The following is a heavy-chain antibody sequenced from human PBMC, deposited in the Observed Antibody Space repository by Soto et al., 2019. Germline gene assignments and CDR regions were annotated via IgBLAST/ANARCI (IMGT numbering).Heavy chain of an antibody. J-gene: IGHJ4*02. CDR3: ARRSIWFGEIDY. V-gene: IGHV4-39*01. D-gene: IGHD3-10*01. CDR2: IYYSGST. CDR1: GGSISSSSYY. Sequence: PSETLSLTCTVAGGSISSSSYYWGWIRQPPGKGLEWIGSIYYSGSTYYNPSLKSRVTISVDTSKNQFSLKLSSVTAADTAVYYCARRSIWFGEIDYWGQGTLVTVSS.